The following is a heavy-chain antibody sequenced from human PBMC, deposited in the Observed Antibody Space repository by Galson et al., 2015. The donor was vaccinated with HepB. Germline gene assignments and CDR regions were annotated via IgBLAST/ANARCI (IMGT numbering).Heavy chain of an antibody. D-gene: IGHD2-15*01. Sequence: SVKVSCKASGYSFTSYGITWVRQAPGQGLEWMGWISTYNGNTKYAQKLQDRVTMTTDTSTSPAYMELRSLRSDDTAVYYCARDPGGGSCYSNDCYYYYYGMDVWRQGTPVTVSS. V-gene: IGHV1-18*01. CDR3: ARDPGGGSCYSNDCYYYYYGMDV. CDR2: ISTYNGNT. J-gene: IGHJ6*02. CDR1: GYSFTSYG.